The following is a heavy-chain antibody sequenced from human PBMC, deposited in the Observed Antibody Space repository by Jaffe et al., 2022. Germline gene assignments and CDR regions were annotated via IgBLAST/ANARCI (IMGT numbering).Heavy chain of an antibody. CDR2: ISSSGSTI. V-gene: IGHV3-48*03. CDR1: GFTFSSFE. CDR3: ARMNGVQYYASGRGWFDP. J-gene: IGHJ5*02. D-gene: IGHD3-10*01. Sequence: EVQLVESGGGLVQPGGSLRLSCAASGFTFSSFEMNWVRQAPEKGLEWVSYISSSGSTIYYADSVKGRFTISRDNVKNSLYLQMNSLKAEDTAVYYCARMNGVQYYASGRGWFDPWGQGTLVTVSS.